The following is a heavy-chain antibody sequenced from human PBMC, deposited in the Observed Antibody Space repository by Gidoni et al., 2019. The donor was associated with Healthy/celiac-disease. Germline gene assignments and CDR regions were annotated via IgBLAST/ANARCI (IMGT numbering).Heavy chain of an antibody. V-gene: IGHV4-39*01. CDR3: ARPGFGVTTSWYFDL. CDR1: GGSISSSSYY. J-gene: IGHJ2*01. D-gene: IGHD4-17*01. CDR2: IYYSGST. Sequence: QLQLQESGPGLVKPSETLSLTCTVSGGSISSSSYYWGWIRQPPGKGLEWIGSIYYSGSTYYNPSLKSRVTISVDTSKNQFSLKLSSVTAADTAVYYCARPGFGVTTSWYFDLWGRGTLVTVSS.